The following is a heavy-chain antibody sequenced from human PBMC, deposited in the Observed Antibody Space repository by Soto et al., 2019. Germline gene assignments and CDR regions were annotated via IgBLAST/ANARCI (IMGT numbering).Heavy chain of an antibody. V-gene: IGHV4-39*01. CDR3: ARPGGGWYDYAFDI. D-gene: IGHD6-19*01. CDR2: IYYSGST. Sequence: QLQLQESGPGLVKPSETLSLTCTVSGGSISSSSYYWGWIRQPPGKGLEWIGSIYYSGSTYYNPPLQRRGTISAHTSKNQFSLKLSSVTAADTAVYYCARPGGGWYDYAFDIWGQEKWSPSL. J-gene: IGHJ3*02. CDR1: GGSISSSSYY.